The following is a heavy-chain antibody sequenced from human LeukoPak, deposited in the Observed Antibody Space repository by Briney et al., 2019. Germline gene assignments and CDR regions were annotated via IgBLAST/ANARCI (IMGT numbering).Heavy chain of an antibody. CDR2: KYYSGDT. CDR3: ARIIAGRLDF. CDR1: GDSVSNDS. Sequence: SETLSLTCTVSGDSVSNDSWSWMRQAPGKGLEWIGDKYYSGDTNYAPSLKSRVTISVDTSKNQFSLKLSSVTAADTAVYYCARIIAGRLDFWGQGTLVTVSS. J-gene: IGHJ4*02. V-gene: IGHV4-59*02. D-gene: IGHD6-6*01.